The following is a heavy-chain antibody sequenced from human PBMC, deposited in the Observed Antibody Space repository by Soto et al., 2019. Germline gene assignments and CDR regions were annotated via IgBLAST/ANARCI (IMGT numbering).Heavy chain of an antibody. CDR1: GYTFTSYA. V-gene: IGHV1-3*01. D-gene: IGHD6-19*01. CDR2: INAGNGNT. J-gene: IGHJ4*02. Sequence: QVPLVQSGAEVKKPGASVKVSCKASGYTFTSYAMHWVRQAPGQRLEWMGWINAGNGNTKYSQKFQGRVTITRDTSASTAYMELSSLRSEDTAVYYCARGYSSGWYLYYFDYWGQGTLVTVSS. CDR3: ARGYSSGWYLYYFDY.